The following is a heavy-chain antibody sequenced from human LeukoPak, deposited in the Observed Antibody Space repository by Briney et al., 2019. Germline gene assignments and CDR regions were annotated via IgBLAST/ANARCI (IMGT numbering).Heavy chain of an antibody. Sequence: ASVKVSCKASGYTFTSYDINWVRQATGQGLEWMGWMNPNSGNTGYAQKFQGRVTITRNTSISTAYMELSSLRSEDTAVYYCARGGNENGIVTPWDYYYMDVWGKGTTVTVSS. CDR3: ARGGNENGIVTPWDYYYMDV. CDR2: MNPNSGNT. J-gene: IGHJ6*03. V-gene: IGHV1-8*03. CDR1: GYTFTSYD. D-gene: IGHD4-23*01.